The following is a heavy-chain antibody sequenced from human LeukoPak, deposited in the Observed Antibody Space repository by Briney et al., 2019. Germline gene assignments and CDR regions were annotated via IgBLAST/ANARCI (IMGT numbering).Heavy chain of an antibody. V-gene: IGHV3-30*03. Sequence: GGSLRLSCVASGFTFSSYGMHWVRQAPGKGPEWVALIAYDGGEKYYADSVKGRFTISRDRSKNSLYLQMSSLRAEDTAVYYCARARYYGSGGPIDYWGQGTLVTVSS. D-gene: IGHD3-22*01. CDR2: IAYDGGEK. J-gene: IGHJ4*02. CDR3: ARARYYGSGGPIDY. CDR1: GFTFSSYG.